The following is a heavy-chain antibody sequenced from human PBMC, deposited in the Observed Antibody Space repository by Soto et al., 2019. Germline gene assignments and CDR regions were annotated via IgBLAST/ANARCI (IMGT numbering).Heavy chain of an antibody. D-gene: IGHD3-10*01. V-gene: IGHV1-18*01. CDR1: GYTFTNYG. CDR3: ARGVGSGTYYNQYNWFDP. Sequence: ASVKVSCKASGYTFTNYGISWVRQAPGQGLEWIGWINTYNGNTNHAQKHQGRVTMTTDTSTSTAYMELRSLRSDDTAVYYFARGVGSGTYYNQYNWFDPWGQGTLVTVSS. CDR2: INTYNGNT. J-gene: IGHJ5*02.